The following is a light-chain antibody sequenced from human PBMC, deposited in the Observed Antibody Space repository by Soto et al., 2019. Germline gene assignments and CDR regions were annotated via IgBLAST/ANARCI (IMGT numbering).Light chain of an antibody. V-gene: IGKV3-11*01. CDR2: DSS. CDR1: QSVSSD. J-gene: IGKJ4*01. CDR3: QQRSNWPLT. Sequence: EIVLTQSPATLSLSPGERATLSCRASQSVSSDLAWYQQKPGQAPRLLIYDSSNRATGIPARFSGSGSETDFTLTISSLEPEDFAVYYCQQRSNWPLTFGGGTKVDIK.